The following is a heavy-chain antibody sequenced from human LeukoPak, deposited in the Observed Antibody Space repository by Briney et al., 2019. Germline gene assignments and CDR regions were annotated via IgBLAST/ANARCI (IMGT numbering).Heavy chain of an antibody. CDR2: IYHSGST. V-gene: IGHV4-38-2*02. J-gene: IGHJ4*02. D-gene: IGHD1-7*01. Sequence: SETLSLTCTVSGYSISSGYYWGWILQPPGKGLEWIGSIYHSGSTYYNPSLKSRVTISVDTSKNQFSLKLSSVTAADTAVYYCARESETGTVDYWGQGTLVTVSS. CDR3: ARESETGTVDY. CDR1: GYSISSGYY.